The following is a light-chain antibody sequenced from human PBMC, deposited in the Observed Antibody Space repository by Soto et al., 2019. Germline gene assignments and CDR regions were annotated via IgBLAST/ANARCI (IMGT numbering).Light chain of an antibody. CDR3: QQYNNWPRT. V-gene: IGKV3-15*01. J-gene: IGKJ5*01. Sequence: EIVMTQSPATLSVSPGERATLSCRASQTVSKNLAWYQQKPGQAPRLLIHGASTRAPGIPARLSGSGSGTEFTLTISSLQSEDFAFYYCQQYNNWPRTFGQGTRLEMK. CDR2: GAS. CDR1: QTVSKN.